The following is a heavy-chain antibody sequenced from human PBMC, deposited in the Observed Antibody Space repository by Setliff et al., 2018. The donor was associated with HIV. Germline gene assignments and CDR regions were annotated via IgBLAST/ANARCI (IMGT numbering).Heavy chain of an antibody. D-gene: IGHD4-4*01. CDR3: ARDSGDDYSDYYYYGMDV. J-gene: IGHJ6*02. CDR1: GYTFTNYA. CDR2: INAGNGDT. V-gene: IGHV1-3*01. Sequence: ASVKVSCKASGYTFTNYAMHWVRQTPGQRLEWMGWINAGNGDTKYSQKFQGRVTFTWDTSASTAYMELSSLRSEDTALYYCARDSGDDYSDYYYYGMDVWGQGTTVTVSS.